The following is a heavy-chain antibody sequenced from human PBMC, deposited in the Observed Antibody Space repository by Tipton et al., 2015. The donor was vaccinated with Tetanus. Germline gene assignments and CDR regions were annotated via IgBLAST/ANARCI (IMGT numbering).Heavy chain of an antibody. CDR1: GFIFSSYG. D-gene: IGHD2-15*01. CDR2: SWYDGTDK. Sequence: SLRLSCAASGFIFSSYGIHWVRQASGKGLEWLAVSWYDGTDKYYADSVKGRFTISRDNSKNTLYLQMNSLRAEDTALYYCAREADCSGGSCFSGDFDNWGQGTQVTVSS. V-gene: IGHV3-33*01. CDR3: AREADCSGGSCFSGDFDN. J-gene: IGHJ4*02.